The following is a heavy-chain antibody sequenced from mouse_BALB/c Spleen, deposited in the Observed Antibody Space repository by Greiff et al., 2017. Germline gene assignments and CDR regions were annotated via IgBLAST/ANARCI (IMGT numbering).Heavy chain of an antibody. CDR3: TRSTMITLYAMDY. V-gene: IGHV1S81*02. Sequence: VQLQQSGAELVKPGASVKLSCKASGYTFTSYYMYWVKQRPGQGLEWIGEINPSNGGTNFNEKFKSKATLTVDKSSSTAYMQLSSLTSEDSAVYYCTRSTMITLYAMDYWGQGTSVTVSS. CDR1: GYTFTSYY. D-gene: IGHD2-4*01. J-gene: IGHJ4*01. CDR2: INPSNGGT.